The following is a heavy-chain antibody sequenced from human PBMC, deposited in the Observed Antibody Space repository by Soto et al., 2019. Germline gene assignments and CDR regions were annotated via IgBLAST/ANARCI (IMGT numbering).Heavy chain of an antibody. CDR1: GYTFFTYD. J-gene: IGHJ5*02. V-gene: IGHV1-18*01. CDR3: ARPPGPSTSENWFDP. CDR2: ISTYSGDT. Sequence: QVHLVQSGVEVKTPGASVKVSCQASGYTFFTYDISWVRQAPGQGLEWMGWISTYSGDTKYAQKFQGRVTMTTDTSTTTAYLELRSPGSDDTAVYYCARPPGPSTSENWFDPWGQGTLVTVSS.